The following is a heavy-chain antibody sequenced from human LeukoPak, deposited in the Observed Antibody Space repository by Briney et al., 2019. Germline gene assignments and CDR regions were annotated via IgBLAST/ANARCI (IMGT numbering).Heavy chain of an antibody. CDR1: GFTFSGSA. Sequence: GGSLRLSCAASGFTFSGSAMHWVRQASGKGLVWVGRIRSKANSYATAYAASVKGRFTISRDDSKNTAYLQMNSLKTEDTAVYYCTSIYSSGWFNDAFDIWGQGTMVTVSS. D-gene: IGHD6-19*01. CDR2: IRSKANSYAT. CDR3: TSIYSSGWFNDAFDI. V-gene: IGHV3-73*01. J-gene: IGHJ3*02.